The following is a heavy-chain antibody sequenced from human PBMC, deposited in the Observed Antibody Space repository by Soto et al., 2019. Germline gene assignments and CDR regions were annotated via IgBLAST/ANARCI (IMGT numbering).Heavy chain of an antibody. CDR1: GFSFSSFG. CDR3: AKDRPLIGGHFDY. Sequence: GGSLRLSCTGSGFSFSSFGIHWVRQAPGKGLEWVAVISYDGNNEHYTESVKGRFSISRDNSKSTVYLQMSGLRADDTAVYYCAKDRPLIGGHFDYWGHGILVTVSS. CDR2: ISYDGNNE. V-gene: IGHV3-30*18. D-gene: IGHD1-26*01. J-gene: IGHJ4*01.